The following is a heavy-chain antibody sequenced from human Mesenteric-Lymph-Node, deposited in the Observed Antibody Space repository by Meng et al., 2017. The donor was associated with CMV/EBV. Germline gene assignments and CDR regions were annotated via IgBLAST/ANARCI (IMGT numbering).Heavy chain of an antibody. D-gene: IGHD3-3*01. J-gene: IGHJ4*02. CDR2: IKSKTDGGTT. CDR1: GFTFSNAW. Sequence: GGSLRLSCAASGFTFSNAWMSWVRQAPGKGLEWVGRIKSKTDGGTTDYAAPVKGRFTISRDDSKNTLYLQMNSLKTEDTAVYYCTTDTPDSLYDFWSGYYTKGRKTEYRLDYWGQGTLVTVSS. CDR3: TTDTPDSLYDFWSGYYTKGRKTEYRLDY. V-gene: IGHV3-15*01.